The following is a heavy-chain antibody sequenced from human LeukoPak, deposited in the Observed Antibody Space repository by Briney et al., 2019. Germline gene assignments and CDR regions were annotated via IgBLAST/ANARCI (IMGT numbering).Heavy chain of an antibody. CDR3: ARGDYDILTGPPDY. D-gene: IGHD3-9*01. CDR2: ISSSSSYI. Sequence: GGSLRLSCAASGFTFSSYSMNWVRQAPGKGLEWVSSISSSSSYIYYADSVKGRFTTSRDNAKNSLYLQMNSLRAEDTAVYYCARGDYDILTGPPDYWGQGTLVTVSS. J-gene: IGHJ4*02. CDR1: GFTFSSYS. V-gene: IGHV3-21*01.